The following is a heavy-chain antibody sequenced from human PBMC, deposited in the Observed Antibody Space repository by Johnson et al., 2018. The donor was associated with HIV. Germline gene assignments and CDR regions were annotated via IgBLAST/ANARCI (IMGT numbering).Heavy chain of an antibody. V-gene: IGHV3-30*04. CDR1: GFTFSTYA. Sequence: QVQLVESGGGVVQPGRSLRLSCAASGFTFSTYALHWVRQAPGKGLEWVAVISYDGSEKYYADSVKGRFTISRDSSKNTLYLQMNSLRAEDTAVYYCTRGGWKVVTSIFAFDIWGQGTMVTVSS. J-gene: IGHJ3*02. CDR3: TRGGWKVVTSIFAFDI. CDR2: ISYDGSEK. D-gene: IGHD2-21*02.